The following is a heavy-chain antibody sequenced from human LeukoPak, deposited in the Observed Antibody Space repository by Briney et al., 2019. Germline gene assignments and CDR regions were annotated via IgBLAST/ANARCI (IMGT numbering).Heavy chain of an antibody. CDR2: IGDDGSTT. Sequence: GSLRLSCAASGFTFSRYWMHWVRQAPGKGLVWVSRIGDDGSTTAYADSVKGRFTISRDNAKNTLYLQMNSLRAEDTAVYYCARASRGNWFDPWGQGTLVTVSS. D-gene: IGHD3-10*01. V-gene: IGHV3-74*01. CDR3: ARASRGNWFDP. J-gene: IGHJ5*02. CDR1: GFTFSRYW.